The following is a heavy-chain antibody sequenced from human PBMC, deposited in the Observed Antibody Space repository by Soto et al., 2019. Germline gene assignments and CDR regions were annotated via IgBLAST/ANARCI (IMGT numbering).Heavy chain of an antibody. D-gene: IGHD2-15*01. Sequence: TAGSLRPACAACVVAASSYTINGISTDQGKRLEWLSSISSSGYIFSTDSVRGRFTISRDNAKNSVYLQINSLRAEDTAVYFCARDCSSGSGKPVMAGRGHRTTVPVAS. CDR2: ISSSGYI. J-gene: IGHJ6*02. CDR1: VVAASSYT. V-gene: IGHV3-21*01. CDR3: ARDCSSGSGKPVMAG.